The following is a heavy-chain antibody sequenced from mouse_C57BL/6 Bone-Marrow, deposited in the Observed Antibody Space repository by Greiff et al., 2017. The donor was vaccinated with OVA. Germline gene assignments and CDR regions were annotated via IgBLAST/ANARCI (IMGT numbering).Heavy chain of an antibody. V-gene: IGHV1-55*01. J-gene: IGHJ4*01. CDR1: GYTFTSYW. CDR3: ERWGYGSSGYAMDY. Sequence: VQLQQSGAELVKPGASVKMSCKASGYTFTSYWITWVKQRPGQGLEWIGDIYPGSGSTNYNEKFKSKATLTVDTSSSTAYMQLSSPTSEDSAVYNRERWGYGSSGYAMDYWGQGTSVTVSS. D-gene: IGHD1-1*01. CDR2: IYPGSGST.